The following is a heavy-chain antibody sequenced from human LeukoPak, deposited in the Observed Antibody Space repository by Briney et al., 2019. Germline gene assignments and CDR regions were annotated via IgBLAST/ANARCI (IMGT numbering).Heavy chain of an antibody. CDR2: ISIYNGST. CDR1: GYRLSNYD. J-gene: IGHJ3*02. Sequence: GDSVKVSCTASGYRLSNYDITWVRQAPGQGHEWMGWISIYNGSTKYAETLQGRVTMTTATSTNTAYMELRSLRSDDTAVYYCARDENPRIWGQGTMVTVSS. CDR3: ARDENPRI. V-gene: IGHV1-18*01.